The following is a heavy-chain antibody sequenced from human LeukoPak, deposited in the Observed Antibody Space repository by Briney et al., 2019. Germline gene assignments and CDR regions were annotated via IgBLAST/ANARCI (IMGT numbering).Heavy chain of an antibody. J-gene: IGHJ4*02. CDR3: ARVPYETTGECYFDH. CDR2: ICYSGTT. V-gene: IGHV4-39*02. CDR1: GDSISSSHYY. Sequence: SETLSLTCTVSGDSISSSHYYWGWIRQPPGQGLEWIGNICYSGTTYYNPSLKSRVTISVDTSKNQFSLRLSSVTAADTSVYYCARVPYETTGECYFDHWGQGTLVTVSS. D-gene: IGHD1-1*01.